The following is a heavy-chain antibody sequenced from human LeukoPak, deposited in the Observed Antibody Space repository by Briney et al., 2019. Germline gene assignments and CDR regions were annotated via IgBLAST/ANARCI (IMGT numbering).Heavy chain of an antibody. CDR1: GGSISSSNW. CDR3: ARRDDFWTRAVYGMDV. CDR2: IYHSGST. J-gene: IGHJ6*02. D-gene: IGHD3-3*01. V-gene: IGHV4-4*02. Sequence: NSSETLSLTCAVSGGSISSSNWWSWVRQPPGKGLEWIGEIYHSGSTNYNPSLKSRVTISVDKSKNQFSLKLSSVTAADTAVYYCARRDDFWTRAVYGMDVWGQGTTVTVSS.